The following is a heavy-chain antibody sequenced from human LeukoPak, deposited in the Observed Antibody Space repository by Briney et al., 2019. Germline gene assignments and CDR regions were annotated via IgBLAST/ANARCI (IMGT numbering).Heavy chain of an antibody. Sequence: SETLSLTCAVYGGSFSGYYWSWIRQPPGKGLEWIGEINHSGSTNYNPSLKSRVTLSVDTSKNQFSLKLSSVTAADTAAYYCARSSLLWFGELSWYNWFDPWGQGTLVTVSS. D-gene: IGHD3-10*01. CDR3: ARSSLLWFGELSWYNWFDP. CDR2: INHSGST. V-gene: IGHV4-34*01. CDR1: GGSFSGYY. J-gene: IGHJ5*02.